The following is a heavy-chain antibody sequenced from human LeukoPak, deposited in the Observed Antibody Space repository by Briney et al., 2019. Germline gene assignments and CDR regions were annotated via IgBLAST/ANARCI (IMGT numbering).Heavy chain of an antibody. V-gene: IGHV4-30-4*01. D-gene: IGHD3-22*01. CDR3: ARGGPYYYDSSGYYDRSGMDV. J-gene: IGHJ3*01. CDR1: GGSISSGDYY. Sequence: SGTLSLTCTVSGGSISSGDYYWSWIRQPPGKGLEWIGYIYYSGSTYYNPSLKSRVTISVDTSKNQFSLKLSSVTAADTAVYYCARGGPYYYDSSGYYDRSGMDVWGQGTMVTVSS. CDR2: IYYSGST.